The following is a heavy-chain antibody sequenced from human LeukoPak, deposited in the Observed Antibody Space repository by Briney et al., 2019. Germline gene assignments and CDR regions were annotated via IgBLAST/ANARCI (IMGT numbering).Heavy chain of an antibody. J-gene: IGHJ4*02. CDR2: ISSSRSYI. CDR1: GFTFSSYS. D-gene: IGHD3-3*01. V-gene: IGHV3-21*01. CDR3: ARDVHYDFWTGYYSTWPLGY. Sequence: GGSLRLSCAASGFTFSSYSMNWVRQAPGEGLEWVSSISSSRSYIYYADSVRGRFTVSRDNAKNSLYLQMNSLRAEDTAVYYCARDVHYDFWTGYYSTWPLGYWGQGTLVTVSS.